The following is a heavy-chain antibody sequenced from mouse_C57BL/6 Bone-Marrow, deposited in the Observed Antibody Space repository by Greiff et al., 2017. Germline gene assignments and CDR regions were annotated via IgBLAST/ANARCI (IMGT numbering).Heavy chain of an antibody. J-gene: IGHJ2*01. CDR3: ARQPY. CDR2: IRSGGSYN. V-gene: IGHV5-6*01. CDR1: GFTFSSSG. Sequence: EVKVVESGGDLVKPGGSLKLTCAASGFTFSSSGVSWVRQTPDKRLEWVATIRSGGSYNYYPDSVKGRFTSSRYNAKNTLYLQMSSLKSDDTTMYYFARQPYWGQGTTLTVSS.